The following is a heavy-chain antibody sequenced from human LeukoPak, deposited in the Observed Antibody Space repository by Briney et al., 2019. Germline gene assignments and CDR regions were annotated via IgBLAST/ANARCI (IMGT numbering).Heavy chain of an antibody. D-gene: IGHD3-22*01. J-gene: IGHJ3*02. CDR1: GYSFTAYY. V-gene: IGHV1-2*02. CDR2: INPNNGNT. CDR3: ARVVAYYDGWPLDI. Sequence: ASVKVSCKASGYSFTAYYIHWVRQAPGQGLEWLGWINPNNGNTNYAQKFQGRVTMTRDTSITTAYMELSRLTSDGTAVFYCARVVAYYDGWPLDIWGQGTMVTVAS.